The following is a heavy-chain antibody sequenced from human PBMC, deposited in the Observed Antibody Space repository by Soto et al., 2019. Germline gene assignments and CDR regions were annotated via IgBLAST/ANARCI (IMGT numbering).Heavy chain of an antibody. Sequence: SETLSLTCPVSGASITFGGYSWSWIRQTPGKGLEWIGYINHLETTFYNPSFESRLTLSIDRAKNQFSLKLHSMSAADRAVYFCARGGGSDSFDYWGQGMLVTVSS. V-gene: IGHV4-30-2*01. CDR3: ARGGGSDSFDY. CDR2: INHLETT. CDR1: GASITFGGYS. D-gene: IGHD1-26*01. J-gene: IGHJ4*02.